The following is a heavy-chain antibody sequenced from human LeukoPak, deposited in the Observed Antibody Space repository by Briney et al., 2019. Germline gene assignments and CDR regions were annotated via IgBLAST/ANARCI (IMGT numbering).Heavy chain of an antibody. V-gene: IGHV4-4*09. J-gene: IGHJ6*03. D-gene: IGHD1-7*01. CDR1: GGSISSYY. CDR3: ARHGKELSYYHYYMDV. CDR2: IYTSGST. Sequence: SETLSLTCTVSGGSISSYYWSWIRQPPGKGLEWIGYIYTSGSTNYNPSLKSRVTISVDTSKNQFSLKLSSVTAADTAVYYCARHGKELSYYHYYMDVWGKGTTVTVSS.